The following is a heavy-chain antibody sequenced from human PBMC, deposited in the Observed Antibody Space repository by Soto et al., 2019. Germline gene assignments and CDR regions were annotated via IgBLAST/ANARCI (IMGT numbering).Heavy chain of an antibody. CDR1: GFTFSDYY. Sequence: QVQLLESGGGLVKPGGSLRLSCATSGFTFSDYYMSWIRQAPGKGLEWVAYISSLGSIIYYADSVKDRFTISRDNAKYSLYLQMNSLRAEDPAGYHWVGGGTPEQFDYWGQGTLVTVSS. V-gene: IGHV3-11*01. CDR3: VGGGTPEQFDY. CDR2: ISSLGSII. D-gene: IGHD3-16*01. J-gene: IGHJ4*02.